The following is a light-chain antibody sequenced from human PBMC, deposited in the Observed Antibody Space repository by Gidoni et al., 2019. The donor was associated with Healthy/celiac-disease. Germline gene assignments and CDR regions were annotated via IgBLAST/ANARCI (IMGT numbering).Light chain of an antibody. J-gene: IGKJ2*01. Sequence: DIQMTQSPSSLSASVGDRVTITCQASQDISNYLNWYQQKPGKAPKLLIYAASNFETGVPSRFSVIGSGTDFTFTISSLQPEDIATYFCQQYDNLPPYPFGQGTKLEIK. CDR2: AAS. CDR3: QQYDNLPPYP. V-gene: IGKV1-33*01. CDR1: QDISNY.